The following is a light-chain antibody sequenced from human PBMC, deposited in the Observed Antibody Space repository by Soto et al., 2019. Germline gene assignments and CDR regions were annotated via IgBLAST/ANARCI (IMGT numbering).Light chain of an antibody. Sequence: DMQMTQSPPSVSASVGDRVTITCRASQGISNWLAWYQQKPGKAPKLLIYAATTLQSGVPSRFSGNGSETDITRTISSLQPEDFATYYCQQANSFPLTFGGGTKVEIK. CDR3: QQANSFPLT. CDR2: AAT. J-gene: IGKJ4*01. V-gene: IGKV1-12*01. CDR1: QGISNW.